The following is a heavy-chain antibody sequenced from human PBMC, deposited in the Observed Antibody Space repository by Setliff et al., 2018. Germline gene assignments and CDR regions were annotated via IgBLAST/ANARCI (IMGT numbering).Heavy chain of an antibody. Sequence: PGGSLRLSCAASGFSFSGSAVYWVRQASVKGLEWIGRIRGRTDNYATAYAASVRGGFTISRDDSKNTAYLQMNSLKTEDTAVFYCTFARDGYDVFDIWGQGTMVTVSS. CDR2: IRGRTDNYAT. V-gene: IGHV3-73*01. CDR3: TFARDGYDVFDI. D-gene: IGHD5-18*01. J-gene: IGHJ3*02. CDR1: GFSFSGSA.